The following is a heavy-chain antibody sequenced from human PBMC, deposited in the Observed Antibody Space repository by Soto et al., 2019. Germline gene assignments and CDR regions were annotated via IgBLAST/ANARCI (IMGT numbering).Heavy chain of an antibody. Sequence: QVQVVQSGAEVKKPGASVKVSCKASGYTFTSYGISWVRQAPGQGLEWMGWISAYNDKTKYAQKLQGRVTMPTDTSTSTAYVELWSLRSDDTAVYYCARATPSGSFDYWGQGTLVTVSS. CDR3: ARATPSGSFDY. V-gene: IGHV1-18*01. CDR1: GYTFTSYG. J-gene: IGHJ4*02. D-gene: IGHD1-26*01. CDR2: ISAYNDKT.